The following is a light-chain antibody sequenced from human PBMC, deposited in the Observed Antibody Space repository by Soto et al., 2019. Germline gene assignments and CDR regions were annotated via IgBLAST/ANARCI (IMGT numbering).Light chain of an antibody. CDR2: DTS. V-gene: IGKV3-20*01. Sequence: EIVLTQSPGTLSLSPGERATLSCRASQSVSSSYLAWYQQKPGQAPRLLIYDTSSRATGIPDRFSGSGSGTEFTLAISRLEPEDFAVYYFQQCGSSPSFGQGTKVELK. CDR3: QQCGSSPS. CDR1: QSVSSSY. J-gene: IGKJ1*01.